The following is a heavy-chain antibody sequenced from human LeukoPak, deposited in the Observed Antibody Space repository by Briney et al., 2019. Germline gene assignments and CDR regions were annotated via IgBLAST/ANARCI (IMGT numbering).Heavy chain of an antibody. Sequence: PGGSLRLSCAASGFTFSSYGMHWVRQAPGKGLEWVAVISYVGSNKYYADSVKGRFTISRDNSKNTLYLQMNSLRAEDTAVYYCAKEREIGGWDPPYYYYYGMDVWGRGTTVTVSS. V-gene: IGHV3-30*18. CDR3: AKEREIGGWDPPYYYYYGMDV. CDR2: ISYVGSNK. CDR1: GFTFSSYG. D-gene: IGHD6-19*01. J-gene: IGHJ6*02.